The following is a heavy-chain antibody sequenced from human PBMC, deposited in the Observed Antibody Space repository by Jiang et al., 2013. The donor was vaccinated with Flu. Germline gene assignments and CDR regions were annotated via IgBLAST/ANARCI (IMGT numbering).Heavy chain of an antibody. Sequence: LLKPSETLSLTCAVYGGSFSDYYWSWIRQSPGKGLEWIGQINHSGGTQYNPSLKSRVTMSVDTSKNQFSLKLSSVTAADTAVYYCARRLPGIWDIVATYPQASQHYFDYWGQGTLVTVSS. V-gene: IGHV4-34*01. CDR1: GGSFSDYY. CDR2: INHSGGT. D-gene: IGHD5-12*01. J-gene: IGHJ4*02. CDR3: ARRLPGIWDIVATYPQASQHYFDY.